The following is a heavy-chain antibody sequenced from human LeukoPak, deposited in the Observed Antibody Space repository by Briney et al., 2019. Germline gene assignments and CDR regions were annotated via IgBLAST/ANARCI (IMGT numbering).Heavy chain of an antibody. V-gene: IGHV3-53*01. CDR1: GFTVSSNY. J-gene: IGHJ4*02. Sequence: GGSLRLSCAASGFTVSSNYMSWVRQAPGKGLEWVSIIYSGGSTFYADSVKGRFTISRDNSKNTLYLQMNSLRAEDTAVYYCARDRWGYSYGGDWGQGTLVTVSS. CDR3: ARDRWGYSYGGD. CDR2: IYSGGST. D-gene: IGHD5-18*01.